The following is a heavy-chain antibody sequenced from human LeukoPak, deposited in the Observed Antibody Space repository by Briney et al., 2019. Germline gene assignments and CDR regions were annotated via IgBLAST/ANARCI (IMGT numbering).Heavy chain of an antibody. V-gene: IGHV4-34*01. J-gene: IGHJ4*02. D-gene: IGHD5-18*01. Sequence: SETLSLTCAVYGGSFSGYYWSWIRQPPGKGLEWIGEINHSGSTNYNPSLKSRVTISVDTSKNQFSLKLSSVTAADTAVYYCARGVYSYGYAYWGQGTLVTVSS. CDR1: GGSFSGYY. CDR3: ARGVYSYGYAY. CDR2: INHSGST.